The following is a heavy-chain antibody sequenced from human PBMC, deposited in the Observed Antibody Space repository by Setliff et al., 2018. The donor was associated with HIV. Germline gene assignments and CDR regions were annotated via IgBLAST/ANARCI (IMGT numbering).Heavy chain of an antibody. CDR3: ARPRVFDSFDV. CDR1: GYMFLGYK. V-gene: IGHV1-2*06. Sequence: ASVKVPCKAIGYMFLGYKMNWVRQAPGQGLEWIGRISPNNGAAEYAPKFQGRVSMTLDTSISTAYLEIPRLTSDDAAVYFCARPRVFDSFDVWGQGTKVTVSS. CDR2: ISPNNGAA. J-gene: IGHJ3*01. D-gene: IGHD2-8*01.